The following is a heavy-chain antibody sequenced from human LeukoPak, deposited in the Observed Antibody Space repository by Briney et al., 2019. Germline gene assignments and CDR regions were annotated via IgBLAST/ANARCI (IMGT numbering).Heavy chain of an antibody. V-gene: IGHV3-48*03. Sequence: PGGSLRLSCAASGFTFSSYEMNWVRQAPGKGLEWVSYISSSGSTIYYADSVKGRFTISRDNAKNSLYLQMNSLRAEDTAVYYCARDPSRYGSGRRLFDYWGQGTLVTVSS. D-gene: IGHD3-10*01. J-gene: IGHJ4*02. CDR3: ARDPSRYGSGRRLFDY. CDR2: ISSSGSTI. CDR1: GFTFSSYE.